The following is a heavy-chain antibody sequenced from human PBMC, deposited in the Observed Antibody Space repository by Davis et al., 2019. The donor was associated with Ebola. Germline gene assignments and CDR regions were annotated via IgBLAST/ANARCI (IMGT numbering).Heavy chain of an antibody. D-gene: IGHD6-6*01. CDR3: TSANSSSGVDY. CDR2: ISGSGGST. V-gene: IGHV3-23*01. J-gene: IGHJ4*02. Sequence: GESLKISCAASGFTFSSYAMSWVRQAPGKGLEWVSAISGSGGSTYYADSVKGRFTISRDNSKNTLYLQMNSLKTEDTAVYYCTSANSSSGVDYWGQGTLVTVSS. CDR1: GFTFSSYA.